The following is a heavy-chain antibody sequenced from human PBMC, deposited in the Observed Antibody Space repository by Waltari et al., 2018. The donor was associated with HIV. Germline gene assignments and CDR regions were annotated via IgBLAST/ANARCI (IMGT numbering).Heavy chain of an antibody. Sequence: QVQLQESGPGLVKPSQTLSLTCSVSGCSISRGGSYWSWIRQHPGKGLEWIGYIYYSGSTYYNPSLKSRVIISVDTSKNQFSLKLSSVTAADTAVYYCARDLGYDTSGYYYGSAFDIWGQGTMVTVSS. J-gene: IGHJ3*02. CDR3: ARDLGYDTSGYYYGSAFDI. CDR2: IYYSGST. CDR1: GCSISRGGSY. V-gene: IGHV4-31*03. D-gene: IGHD3-22*01.